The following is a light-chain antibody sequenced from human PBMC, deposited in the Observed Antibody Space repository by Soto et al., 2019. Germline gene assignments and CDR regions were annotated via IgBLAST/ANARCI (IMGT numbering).Light chain of an antibody. Sequence: EIVLTQSPGTLSLSPGERATLSCRASQSVSSSYLAWYQQKPGQAPRLLIYGASNRATGIPDRFSGSGSGTDFTLTISRLEPEDCAVYYCQHYATSPQTFGQGTKVEIK. J-gene: IGKJ1*01. CDR2: GAS. CDR1: QSVSSSY. V-gene: IGKV3-20*01. CDR3: QHYATSPQT.